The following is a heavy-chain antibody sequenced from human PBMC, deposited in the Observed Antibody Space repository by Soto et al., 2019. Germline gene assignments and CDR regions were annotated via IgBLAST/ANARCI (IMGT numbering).Heavy chain of an antibody. D-gene: IGHD5-12*01. CDR2: IKDGGRT. Sequence: QVQLQQWGAGLLKPSETLSLNCAVNGGSLSGYYWSWIRQPPGKGLEWIGEIKDGGRTNYSPSLKSRATISSDTSNNQFSLRLYSATAADTVVYYCARGQEGVVATHWDQGTLLTVSS. V-gene: IGHV4-34*01. CDR3: ARGQEGVVATH. J-gene: IGHJ4*02. CDR1: GGSLSGYY.